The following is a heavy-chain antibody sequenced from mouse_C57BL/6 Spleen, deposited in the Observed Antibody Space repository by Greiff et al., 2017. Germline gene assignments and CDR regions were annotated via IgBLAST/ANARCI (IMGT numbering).Heavy chain of an antibody. V-gene: IGHV2-2*01. J-gene: IGHJ3*01. CDR2: IWSGGST. Sequence: VQLVESGPGLVQPSQSLSITCTVSGFSLTSYGVHWVRQSPGKGLEWLGVIWSGGSTDYNAAFISRLSISKDNSKSQVFFKMNSLQADDTAIYYCARNLGSSGYRAWFAYWGQGTLVTVSA. CDR3: ARNLGSSGYRAWFAY. CDR1: GFSLTSYG. D-gene: IGHD3-2*02.